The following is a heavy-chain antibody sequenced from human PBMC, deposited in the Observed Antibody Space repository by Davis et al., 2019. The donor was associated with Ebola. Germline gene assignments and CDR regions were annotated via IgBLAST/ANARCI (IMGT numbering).Heavy chain of an antibody. CDR3: ARVATEIHDAFDI. V-gene: IGHV4-59*08. J-gene: IGHJ3*02. Sequence: SETLSLTCTVSGDSISSSYWSWIRQPPGKGLEWIGYIYYSESTNYNPSLKSRVTISVDTSKNQFSLKLSSVTAADTAVYYCARVATEIHDAFDIWGQGTMVTVSS. D-gene: IGHD5-12*01. CDR1: GDSISSSY. CDR2: IYYSEST.